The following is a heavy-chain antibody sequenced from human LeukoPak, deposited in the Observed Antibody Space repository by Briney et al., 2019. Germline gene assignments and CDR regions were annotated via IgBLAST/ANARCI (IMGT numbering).Heavy chain of an antibody. J-gene: IGHJ4*02. CDR3: AKGDCSGGSCYNFDY. CDR1: GFTFSSYA. V-gene: IGHV3-23*01. CDR2: ISGSGGST. Sequence: GGSLRLSCAASGFTFSSYAMSWVRQAPGKGLEWVSAISGSGGSTYYADSVKGRFTISRDNSRNTLYLQMNSLRAEDTAVYYCAKGDCSGGSCYNFDYWGQGTLVTVSS. D-gene: IGHD2-15*01.